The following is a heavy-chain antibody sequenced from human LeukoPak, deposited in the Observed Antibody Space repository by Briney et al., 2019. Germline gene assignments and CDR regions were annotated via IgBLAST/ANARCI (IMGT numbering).Heavy chain of an antibody. D-gene: IGHD1-1*01. CDR3: SRNPEREYWFDP. V-gene: IGHV3-30-3*01. CDR2: ILYDGSIK. J-gene: IGHJ5*02. Sequence: PGGSLRLSCAASGFTFSAHSMHSVRQPPGKGLEWMTFILYDGSIKYYADSVKGRFTISRDNSKNTFFLQMNSLRAEDTAVYFCSRNPEREYWFDPWGQETLVTVSS. CDR1: GFTFSAHS.